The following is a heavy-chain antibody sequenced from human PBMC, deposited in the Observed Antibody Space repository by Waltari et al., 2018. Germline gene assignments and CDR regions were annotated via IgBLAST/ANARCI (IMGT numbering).Heavy chain of an antibody. V-gene: IGHV4-39*07. CDR2: IYYSGST. Sequence: QLQLQESGPGLVKPSETLSLTCTVSGGTISSSSYYWGWIRQPPGKGLEWIGSIYYSGSTYYNPSLKSRVTISVDTSKNQFSLKLSSVTAADTAVYYCARVVAESFDYWGQGTLVTVSS. J-gene: IGHJ4*02. CDR3: ARVVAESFDY. CDR1: GGTISSSSYY. D-gene: IGHD2-15*01.